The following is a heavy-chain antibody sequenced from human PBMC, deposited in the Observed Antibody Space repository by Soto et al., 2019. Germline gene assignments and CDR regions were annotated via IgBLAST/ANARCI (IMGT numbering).Heavy chain of an antibody. CDR3: AKGALVGLEGVLMVYAPHYYYYGMDV. Sequence: GGSLRLSCAASGFTFSSYAMSWVRQAPGKGLEWVSAISGSGGSTYYADSVKGRFTISRDNSKNTLYLQMNSLRAEDTAVYYCAKGALVGLEGVLMVYAPHYYYYGMDVWGQGTTVTVSS. J-gene: IGHJ6*02. CDR2: ISGSGGST. CDR1: GFTFSSYA. V-gene: IGHV3-23*01. D-gene: IGHD2-8*01.